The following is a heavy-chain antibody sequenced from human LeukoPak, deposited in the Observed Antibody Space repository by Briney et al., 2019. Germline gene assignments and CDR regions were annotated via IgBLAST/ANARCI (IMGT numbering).Heavy chain of an antibody. CDR2: ISSSSSII. CDR1: GFTFSGYS. V-gene: IGHV3-48*02. J-gene: IGHJ3*02. Sequence: GGSLRLSCAASGFTFSGYSMNWVRQAPGKGLEWVSYISSSSSIIYYADSVKGRFTISRDNAKNSLYLQMNSLRDEDTAVYYCASNIDSSGYYAAFDIWGQGTMVTVSS. CDR3: ASNIDSSGYYAAFDI. D-gene: IGHD3-22*01.